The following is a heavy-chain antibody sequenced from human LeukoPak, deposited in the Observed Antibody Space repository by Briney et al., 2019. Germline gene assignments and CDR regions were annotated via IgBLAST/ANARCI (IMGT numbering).Heavy chain of an antibody. J-gene: IGHJ4*02. Sequence: PGGSLRLSCAASGFTFSSYSMNWVRQAPGKGLEWVSSISSSSSYIYYADSVKGRFTISRDNAKNSLYLQMNSLRAEDTAVYYCARGFGAAAGTGFDYWGQGTLVTVSS. CDR1: GFTFSSYS. CDR2: ISSSSSYI. D-gene: IGHD6-13*01. V-gene: IGHV3-21*01. CDR3: ARGFGAAAGTGFDY.